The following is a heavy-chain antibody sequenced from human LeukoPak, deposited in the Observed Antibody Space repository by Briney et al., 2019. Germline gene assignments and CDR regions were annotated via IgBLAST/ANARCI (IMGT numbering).Heavy chain of an antibody. CDR3: ARVDNAYLYYYYMDV. J-gene: IGHJ6*03. CDR2: IKQDGSGT. CDR1: GFTFSSYW. D-gene: IGHD2-2*03. V-gene: IGHV3-7*01. Sequence: PGGSLRLSCAASGFTFSSYWMSWVRQAPGKGLEWVANIKQDGSGTYYVDSVKGRFSISRDNAKNSLYLQMNSLRVEDTAVYYCARVDNAYLYYYYMDVWAKGTTVTVSS.